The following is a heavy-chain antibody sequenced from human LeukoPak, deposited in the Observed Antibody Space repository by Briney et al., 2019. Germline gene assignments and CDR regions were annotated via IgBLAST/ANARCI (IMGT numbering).Heavy chain of an antibody. D-gene: IGHD3-16*02. V-gene: IGHV3-23*01. Sequence: GGSLRLSCEASGFTFSSYAMSWVRQVPGKGLEWVSGISGSGGSTYYADSVKGRFTTSRDNSKNTLYLQMNSLRAEDTAVYYCAKDGDDYVWGSYRYSGIYWGQGTLVTVSS. J-gene: IGHJ4*02. CDR1: GFTFSSYA. CDR2: ISGSGGST. CDR3: AKDGDDYVWGSYRYSGIY.